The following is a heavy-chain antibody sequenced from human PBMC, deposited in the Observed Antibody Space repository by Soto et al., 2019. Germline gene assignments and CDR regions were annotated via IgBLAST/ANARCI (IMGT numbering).Heavy chain of an antibody. CDR2: ISSSSSYI. CDR1: GFTFSSYS. J-gene: IGHJ6*02. D-gene: IGHD2-2*01. Sequence: EVQLVESGGGLVKPGGSLGLSCAASGFTFSSYSMNWVRQAPGKGLEWVSSISSSSSYIYYADSVKGRFTISRDNAKNSLYLQMNRLRAEDTAVYYCARRNRNIVVVPAATAYYYGMDVWGQGTTVTVSS. CDR3: ARRNRNIVVVPAATAYYYGMDV. V-gene: IGHV3-21*01.